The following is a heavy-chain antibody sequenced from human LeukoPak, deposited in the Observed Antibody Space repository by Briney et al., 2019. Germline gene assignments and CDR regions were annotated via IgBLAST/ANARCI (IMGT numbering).Heavy chain of an antibody. D-gene: IGHD6-19*01. CDR3: ARASGWSHYFDY. CDR2: IYYSGST. J-gene: IGHJ4*02. CDR1: GGSISSYY. Sequence: SETLSLTCTVSGGSISSYYWSWIRQPPGKGLEWIGYIYYSGSTNYNPSLKSRVTISVDTSKNQCSLKLSSVTAADTAVYWCARASGWSHYFDYWGQGTLVTVSS. V-gene: IGHV4-59*01.